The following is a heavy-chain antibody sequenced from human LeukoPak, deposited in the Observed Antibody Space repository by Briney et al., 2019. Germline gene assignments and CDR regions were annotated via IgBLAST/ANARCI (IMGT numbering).Heavy chain of an antibody. J-gene: IGHJ5*02. Sequence: SETLSLTCAVYGGSFSGYYWSWIRQPPGKGLELIGEINHSGSTNYNPSLKSRVTISVDTSKNQFSLKLSSVTAADTAVYYCARARYSGSYQNWFDPWGQGTLVTVSS. CDR2: INHSGST. D-gene: IGHD1-26*01. CDR1: GGSFSGYY. V-gene: IGHV4-34*01. CDR3: ARARYSGSYQNWFDP.